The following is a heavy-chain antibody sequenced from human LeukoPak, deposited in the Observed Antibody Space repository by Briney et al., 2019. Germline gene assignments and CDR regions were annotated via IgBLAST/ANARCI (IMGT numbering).Heavy chain of an antibody. CDR2: ISYDGSNK. Sequence: PGGSLRLSCAASGFTFTKYWMTWVRQAPGKGLEWVAVISYDGSNKYYADSVKGRFTISRDNSKNTLYLQMNSLRAEDTAVYYCAKELVLRYFDWLDAFDIWGQGTMVTVSS. J-gene: IGHJ3*02. CDR1: GFTFTKYW. CDR3: AKELVLRYFDWLDAFDI. D-gene: IGHD3-9*01. V-gene: IGHV3-30*18.